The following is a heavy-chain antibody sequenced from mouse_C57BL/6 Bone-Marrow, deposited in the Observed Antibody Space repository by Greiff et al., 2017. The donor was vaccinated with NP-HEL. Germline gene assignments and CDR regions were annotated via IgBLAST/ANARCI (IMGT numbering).Heavy chain of an antibody. D-gene: IGHD2-1*01. Sequence: VQLVESGAELVKPGASVKLSCKASGYTFTEYTIHWVKQRSGQGLEWIGWFYPGSGSLKYNEKFKDKATLTADKSSSTVYMELSRLTSDDSAVYFCSSHEEWESGNPEGFAYWGQGTLVTVSA. CDR1: GYTFTEYT. J-gene: IGHJ3*01. CDR2: FYPGSGSL. CDR3: SSHEEWESGNPEGFAY. V-gene: IGHV1-62-2*01.